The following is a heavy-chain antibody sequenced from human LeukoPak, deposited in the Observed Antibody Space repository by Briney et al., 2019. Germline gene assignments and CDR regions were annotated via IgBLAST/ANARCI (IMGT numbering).Heavy chain of an antibody. CDR1: GFTFSSYG. CDR2: ISYDGSNK. CDR3: AKDRWYTAMGLFDY. V-gene: IGHV3-30*18. D-gene: IGHD5-18*01. J-gene: IGHJ4*02. Sequence: PGRSPRLSCAASGFTFSSYGMHWVRQAPGRGLEWVAVISYDGSNKYYADSVKGRFTISRDNSKNTLYLQMNSLRAEDTAVYYCAKDRWYTAMGLFDYWGQVTLVTVSS.